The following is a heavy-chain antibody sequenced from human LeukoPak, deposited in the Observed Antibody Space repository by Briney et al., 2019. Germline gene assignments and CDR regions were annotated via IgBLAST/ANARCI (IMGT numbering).Heavy chain of an antibody. CDR3: AKDRDDYVWGSYLGAFDI. CDR1: GFTFSNYG. V-gene: IGHV3-23*01. CDR2: LSGNVHNP. Sequence: GGTLRLSCAASGFTFSNYGMAWVRQAPGKGLEWVSGLSGNVHNPYYADSVKGRFTISRDNSKNTLYLQMNSLRAEDTAVFYCAKDRDDYVWGSYLGAFDIWGQGTMVTVSS. D-gene: IGHD3-16*01. J-gene: IGHJ3*02.